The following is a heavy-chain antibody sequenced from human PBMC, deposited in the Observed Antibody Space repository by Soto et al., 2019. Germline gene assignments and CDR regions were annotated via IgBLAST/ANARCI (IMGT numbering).Heavy chain of an antibody. Sequence: ASVKVSCKAAGYTFISYGISWVRQAPGPGLERMAWISTHNGDTNNAPKLHGRITMTTDTSTSTTYMELRSLRSDDTAVYYCPTYEKDCCRSSNCHYFGHWGQGTLVTV. J-gene: IGHJ4*02. D-gene: IGHD2-2*01. V-gene: IGHV1-18*04. CDR2: ISTHNGDT. CDR1: GYTFISYG. CDR3: PTYEKDCCRSSNCHYFGH.